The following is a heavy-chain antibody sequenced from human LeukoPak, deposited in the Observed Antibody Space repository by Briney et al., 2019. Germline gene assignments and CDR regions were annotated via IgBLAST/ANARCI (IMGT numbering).Heavy chain of an antibody. Sequence: PSETLSLTCAVYGGSFSGYYWSWIRQPPGKGLEWIGEINHSGSTNYNPSLKSRVTISVDTSKNQFSLKLSSVTAADTAIYYCAGRGLSTGWTFDYWGHGTLVTVSS. CDR3: AGRGLSTGWTFDY. CDR2: INHSGST. CDR1: GGSFSGYY. J-gene: IGHJ4*01. V-gene: IGHV4-34*01. D-gene: IGHD6-19*01.